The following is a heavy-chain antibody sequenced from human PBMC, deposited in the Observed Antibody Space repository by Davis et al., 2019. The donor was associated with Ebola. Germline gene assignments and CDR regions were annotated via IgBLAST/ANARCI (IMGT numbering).Heavy chain of an antibody. Sequence: GGSLRLSCAASGFTFTSYWMSWVRQAPGKGLERVANIKQDASEKYYVDSVKGRFTISRDNAKNSLYLQMNSLRAEDTAVYYCARDLRQWLGLYYYYYGMDVWGQGTTVTVSS. CDR1: GFTFTSYW. J-gene: IGHJ6*02. V-gene: IGHV3-7*03. D-gene: IGHD6-19*01. CDR2: IKQDASEK. CDR3: ARDLRQWLGLYYYYYGMDV.